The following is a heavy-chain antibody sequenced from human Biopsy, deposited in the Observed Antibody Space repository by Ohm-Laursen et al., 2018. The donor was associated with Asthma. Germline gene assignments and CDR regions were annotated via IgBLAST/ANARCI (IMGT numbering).Heavy chain of an antibody. Sequence: ASVKVSCKTSGYTFNSAGITWVRQAPGQGLEWMGWISVYNGNTKVAQKLQDRVTMITDTSTSTAYMDLRSLRSEDTAMYYCARTYYDFLTGQVNDAFALWGQGTMVTVSS. D-gene: IGHD3-9*01. CDR3: ARTYYDFLTGQVNDAFAL. CDR2: ISVYNGNT. CDR1: GYTFNSAG. V-gene: IGHV1-18*01. J-gene: IGHJ3*01.